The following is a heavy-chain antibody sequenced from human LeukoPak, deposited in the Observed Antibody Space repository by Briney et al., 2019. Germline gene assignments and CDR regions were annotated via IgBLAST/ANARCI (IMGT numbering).Heavy chain of an antibody. J-gene: IGHJ4*02. Sequence: ASVKVSCKDSGGTFSSYAISWVRQAPGQGLEWMGGIIPIFGTANYAQKFQGRVTITADESTSTAYMELSSLRSEDTAVYYCASAIGYCSGGSCPARDYWGQGTLVTVSS. CDR3: ASAIGYCSGGSCPARDY. CDR1: GGTFSSYA. CDR2: IIPIFGTA. V-gene: IGHV1-69*13. D-gene: IGHD2-15*01.